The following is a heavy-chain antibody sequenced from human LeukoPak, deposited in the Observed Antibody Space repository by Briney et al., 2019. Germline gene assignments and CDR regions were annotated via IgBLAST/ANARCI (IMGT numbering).Heavy chain of an antibody. D-gene: IGHD4-17*01. V-gene: IGHV1-18*01. CDR3: ARGTYGDYRIDY. J-gene: IGHJ4*02. CDR1: GYTFTKYG. Sequence: ASVKVSCKGFGYTFTKYGIAWVRQAPGQGLEWMGWISTYNGDTNYAQKFQGRVTMTRDTSANTVYMQLRSLGSDDTAVYYCARGTYGDYRIDYWGQGTLVTVSS. CDR2: ISTYNGDT.